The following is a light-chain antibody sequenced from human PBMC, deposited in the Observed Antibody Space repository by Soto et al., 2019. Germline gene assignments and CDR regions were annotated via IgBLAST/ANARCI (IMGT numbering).Light chain of an antibody. V-gene: IGLV2-14*01. J-gene: IGLJ1*01. CDR2: GVT. Sequence: QSALAQPASVSGSPGQSITISCTGTSSEVGGYNYVSWYQQYPGKAPKLMIYGVTNRPSGVSNRFSGSKTGNTASLTISGLQAEDEAYYYCFSHRSGDSHVFGTGTKVTVL. CDR1: SSEVGGYNY. CDR3: FSHRSGDSHV.